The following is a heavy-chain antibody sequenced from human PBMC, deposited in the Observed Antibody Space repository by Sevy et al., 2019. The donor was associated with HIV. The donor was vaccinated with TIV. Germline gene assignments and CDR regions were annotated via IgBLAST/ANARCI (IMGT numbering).Heavy chain of an antibody. V-gene: IGHV3-7*03. Sequence: GGSLRLSCAASGFTFSDYYMSWVHQAPGKGLEWVANIKRDGSEKYYVASVKGRFTISRDNAKNSLYLQMNSLRAEDTAVYYCARDCSSSTCLWGMDVWGQGTTVTVSS. CDR3: ARDCSSSTCLWGMDV. CDR2: IKRDGSEK. J-gene: IGHJ6*02. CDR1: GFTFSDYY. D-gene: IGHD2-2*01.